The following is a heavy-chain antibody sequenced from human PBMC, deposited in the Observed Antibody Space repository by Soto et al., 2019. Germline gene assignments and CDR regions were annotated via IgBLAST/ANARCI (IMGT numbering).Heavy chain of an antibody. J-gene: IGHJ4*02. D-gene: IGHD2-2*01. CDR1: GFTFSSYG. CDR2: ISYDGSNK. V-gene: IGHV3-30*18. CDR3: AKGYHNFDY. Sequence: QVQLVESGGGVVQPGRSLRLSCAASGFTFSSYGMHWVRQAPGKGLEWVAVISYDGSNKYYADSVKRRFTISRDNSKNTLYLQMNSLRVEDTAVYYCAKGYHNFDYWGLGTLVTVSS.